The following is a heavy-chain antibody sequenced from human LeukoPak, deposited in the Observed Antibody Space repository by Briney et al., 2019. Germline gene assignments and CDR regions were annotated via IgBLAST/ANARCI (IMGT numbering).Heavy chain of an antibody. CDR2: ISESGGST. CDR3: AKGSF. J-gene: IGHJ4*02. CDR1: GFTFSTSA. Sequence: GGSLRLSCVVSGFTFSTSAMSWVRQAPGKGLEWVSGISESGGSTYYADSVKGRFTSSRDNSRNTLYLQMNNLRAEDTAAYYCAKGSFWGQGTLVTVSS. D-gene: IGHD3-10*01. V-gene: IGHV3-23*01.